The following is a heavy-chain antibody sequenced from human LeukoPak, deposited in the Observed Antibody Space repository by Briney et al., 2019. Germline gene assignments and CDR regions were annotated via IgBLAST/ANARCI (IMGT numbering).Heavy chain of an antibody. J-gene: IGHJ3*02. CDR1: GGSISNYY. Sequence: PSETLSLTCTVSGGSISNYYWSWIRQPAGKGLEWIGRIYTSGSTNYKPSLKTRVTMSVDTSKNQVSLKLTSVTAADTAVYYCARVESIVVDRGAFDIWGQGTMVTVSS. D-gene: IGHD2-2*01. CDR3: ARVESIVVDRGAFDI. V-gene: IGHV4-4*07. CDR2: IYTSGST.